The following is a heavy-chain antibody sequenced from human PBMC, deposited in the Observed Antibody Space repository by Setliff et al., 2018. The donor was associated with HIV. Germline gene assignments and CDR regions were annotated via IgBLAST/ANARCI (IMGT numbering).Heavy chain of an antibody. CDR3: ADPPAGL. Sequence: KPSETLSLTCAVYGGSFGDQFWNWIRQPPGRGLEWIGDIHHTGDTNYNPSLQSRVTLSIDNFNNQFSLKLTSMTAADTAIYYCADPPAGLWGQGILVTVPQ. J-gene: IGHJ4*02. CDR1: GGSFGDQF. CDR2: IHHTGDT. V-gene: IGHV4-34*01. D-gene: IGHD3-10*01.